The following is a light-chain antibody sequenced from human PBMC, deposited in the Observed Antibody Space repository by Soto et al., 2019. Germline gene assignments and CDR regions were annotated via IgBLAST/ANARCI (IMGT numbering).Light chain of an antibody. Sequence: QSVLTQPPSASGTPGQRVTISCSGSSSNIGSNTVNWYQQLPGTAPKLLIYSNNQRPSGLSNRFSGSKSGNTASLTISGLQAEDEADYYCSSYTSSSTYVFGTGTKLTVL. V-gene: IGLV1-44*01. CDR3: SSYTSSSTYV. CDR2: SNN. CDR1: SSNIGSNT. J-gene: IGLJ1*01.